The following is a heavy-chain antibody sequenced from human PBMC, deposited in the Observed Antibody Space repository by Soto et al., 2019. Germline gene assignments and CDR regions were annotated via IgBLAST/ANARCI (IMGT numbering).Heavy chain of an antibody. CDR3: ARDRYYDSSGYTPHGYGMDG. D-gene: IGHD3-22*01. J-gene: IGHJ6*02. CDR2: INSDGSST. V-gene: IGHV3-74*01. CDR1: GFTFSRYW. Sequence: PGGSLRLSCAASGFTFSRYWMHWVRQAPGKGLVWVSRINSDGSSTSYADSVKGLFTISRDNAKTTLYLQMNSLRAEDTAVYYCARDRYYDSSGYTPHGYGMDGWGQGTTVTVSS.